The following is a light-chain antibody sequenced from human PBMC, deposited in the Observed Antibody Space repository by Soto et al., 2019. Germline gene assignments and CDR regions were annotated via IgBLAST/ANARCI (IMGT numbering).Light chain of an antibody. CDR1: SSDVVGYNY. V-gene: IGLV2-14*03. CDR3: SSYTTSNTRQIV. Sequence: QSLLTQPASLSGSPGQSITLSCTGPSSDVVGYNYVSWYQHHPGKAPKLIIYDVSNRPSGVSIRFSGSKSDNTASLTISGLQPEDEADYHCSSYTTSNTRQIVFGTGTKVTVL. J-gene: IGLJ1*01. CDR2: DVS.